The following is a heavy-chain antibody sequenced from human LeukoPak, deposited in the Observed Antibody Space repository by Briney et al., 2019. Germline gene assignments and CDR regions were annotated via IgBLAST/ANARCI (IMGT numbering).Heavy chain of an antibody. D-gene: IGHD3-10*01. CDR3: AKLKAGADY. Sequence: GGSLRLSCAASGFTFSSYTMSWALQAPGKGLEWVSAISENGGSTYYADTVKGRFTISRDNSKNTLYLQMNGLRNEDTAVYYCAKLKAGADYWGQGTLVTVSS. CDR1: GFTFSSYT. V-gene: IGHV3-23*01. CDR2: ISENGGST. J-gene: IGHJ4*02.